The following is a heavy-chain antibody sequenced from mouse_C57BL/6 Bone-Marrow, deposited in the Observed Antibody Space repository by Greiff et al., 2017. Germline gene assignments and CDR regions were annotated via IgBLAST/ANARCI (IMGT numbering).Heavy chain of an antibody. J-gene: IGHJ2*01. CDR2: IDTEDGGT. CDR3: SRATTALADY. CDR1: GFNITDYY. V-gene: IGHV14-2*01. Sequence: VQLKESGAELVKPGASVKLSCTASGFNITDYYMPWVKQRTEQGLEWIGRIDTEDGGTKYAQTFQSKDTITADTSSNTAYLQLSSLTSEDTAVYYCSRATTALADYWGQGTILTVSA. D-gene: IGHD1-1*01.